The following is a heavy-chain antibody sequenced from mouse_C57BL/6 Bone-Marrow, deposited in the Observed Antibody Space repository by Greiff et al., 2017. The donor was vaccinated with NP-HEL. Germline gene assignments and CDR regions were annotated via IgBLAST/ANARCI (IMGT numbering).Heavy chain of an antibody. J-gene: IGHJ2*01. CDR1: GYTFTSYW. D-gene: IGHD2-1*01. CDR3: ARDGNYLDY. CDR2: INPSSGYT. Sequence: VKLQESGAELAKPGASVKLSCKASGYTFTSYWMHWVKQRPGQGLEWIGYINPSSGYTKYNQKFKDKATLTADESSSTAYMQLSSLTYEDSAVYYCARDGNYLDYWGQGTTLTVSS. V-gene: IGHV1-7*01.